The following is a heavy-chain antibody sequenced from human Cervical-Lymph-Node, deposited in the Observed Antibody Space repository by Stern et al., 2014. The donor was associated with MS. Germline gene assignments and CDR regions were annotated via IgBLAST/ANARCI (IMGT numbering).Heavy chain of an antibody. V-gene: IGHV3-9*01. J-gene: IGHJ4*02. Sequence: EVQLVESGGGLIQPGRSLRLSCATSGFTFDDYAMHWVRQAPGKGLEWVSGIAWNSGNSNYADSVKGRFTISRDNAKSSLYLQMNSLRTEDTAFYYCVKEMSLDSYGNFDSWGQGTLVTVSS. CDR3: VKEMSLDSYGNFDS. D-gene: IGHD5-18*01. CDR1: GFTFDDYA. CDR2: IAWNSGNS.